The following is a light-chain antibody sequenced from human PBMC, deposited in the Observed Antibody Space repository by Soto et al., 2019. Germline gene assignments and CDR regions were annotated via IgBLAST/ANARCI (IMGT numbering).Light chain of an antibody. Sequence: DIVMTQSPDSLAVSLGERATINCKSSQSILYSSNNKNHLAWYQQKPGQPPRLLIYWASTRESGVPDRFSGSESGTDFTLTISSLQAEDVAVYYCQQYYSTPLTFGGGTKVDIK. CDR3: QQYYSTPLT. J-gene: IGKJ4*01. CDR2: WAS. CDR1: QSILYSSNNKNH. V-gene: IGKV4-1*01.